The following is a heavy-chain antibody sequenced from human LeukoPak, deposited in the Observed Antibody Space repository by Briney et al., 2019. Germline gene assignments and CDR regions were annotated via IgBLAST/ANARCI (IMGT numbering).Heavy chain of an antibody. Sequence: ASVKVSCKASVYTFTGYYMHWVRQAPGQGLEWMGWINPNSGGSNYAQKFQGRVTMTRDTSISTAYMKLSRLRSDDTAVYYCARDTGTTFVDYWGQGTLVTVSS. CDR1: VYTFTGYY. D-gene: IGHD1-1*01. CDR2: INPNSGGS. V-gene: IGHV1-2*02. J-gene: IGHJ4*02. CDR3: ARDTGTTFVDY.